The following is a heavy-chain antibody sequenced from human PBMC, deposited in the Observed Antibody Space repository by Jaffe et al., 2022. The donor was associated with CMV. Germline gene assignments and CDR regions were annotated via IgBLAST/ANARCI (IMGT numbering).Heavy chain of an antibody. CDR2: IWYDGSNK. J-gene: IGHJ4*02. Sequence: QVQLVESGGGVVQPGRSLRLSCAASGFTFSSYGMHWVRQAPGKGLEWVAVIWYDGSNKYYADSVKGRFTISRDNSKNTLYLQMNSLRAEDTAVYYCARDANDLILRVSYYFDYWGQGTLVTVSS. CDR3: ARDANDLILRVSYYFDY. CDR1: GFTFSSYG. V-gene: IGHV3-33*01. D-gene: IGHD3-3*01.